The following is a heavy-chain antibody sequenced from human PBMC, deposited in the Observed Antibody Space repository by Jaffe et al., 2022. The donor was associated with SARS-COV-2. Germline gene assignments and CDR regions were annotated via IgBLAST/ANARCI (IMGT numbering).Heavy chain of an antibody. V-gene: IGHV1-8*01. CDR3: ARYPLLRMGWLRETVWFDP. D-gene: IGHD5-12*01. Sequence: QVQLVQSGAEVKKPGASVKVSCKASGYTFTSYDINWVRQATGQGLEWMGWMNPNSGNTGYAQKFQGRVTMTRNTSISTAYMELSSLRSEDTAVYYCARYPLLRMGWLRETVWFDPWGQGTLVTVSS. CDR1: GYTFTSYD. CDR2: MNPNSGNT. J-gene: IGHJ5*02.